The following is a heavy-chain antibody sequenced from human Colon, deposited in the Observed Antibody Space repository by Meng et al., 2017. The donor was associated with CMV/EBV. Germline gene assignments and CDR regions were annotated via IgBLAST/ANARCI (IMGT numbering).Heavy chain of an antibody. CDR2: IRSDGSAT. Sequence: QGRLMQSWAGVKEPGASVKVSCKTSGYTFSDYYMHWVRQAPGQGLEWMGWIRSDGSATNYAQKFRGRVTMTRDASVSTAYMELSGLTSDDTAVYFCVRSSGWSLFDYWGPGALVTVSS. V-gene: IGHV1-2*02. CDR1: GYTFSDYY. J-gene: IGHJ4*02. D-gene: IGHD6-19*01. CDR3: VRSSGWSLFDY.